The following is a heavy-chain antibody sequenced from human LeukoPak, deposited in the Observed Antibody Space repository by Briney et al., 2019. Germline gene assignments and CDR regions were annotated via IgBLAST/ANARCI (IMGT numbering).Heavy chain of an antibody. CDR1: GFTFSSYA. J-gene: IGHJ4*02. CDR3: AKAAGETYYDFWSGYVGY. V-gene: IGHV3-23*01. CDR2: ISGSGGST. Sequence: GGSLRLSCAASGFTFSSYAMSWVRQAPGKGLEWVSAISGSGGSTYYADSVKGRFTISRDNSKNTLYLQMNSLRAEDTAVYYCAKAAGETYYDFWSGYVGYWGQGTLVTVSS. D-gene: IGHD3-3*01.